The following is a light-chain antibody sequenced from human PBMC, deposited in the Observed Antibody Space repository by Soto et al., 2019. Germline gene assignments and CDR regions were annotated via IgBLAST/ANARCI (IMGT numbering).Light chain of an antibody. CDR2: KGT. Sequence: QSALAQPASVSGSPGQSITISCTGTSSDVGAYNSVSWYQQHPHKAPQVIIYKGTQRPSGVSNRFSGSTSGNAASLTISGLQADDEADYFCCSSAHASTYVFGSGTKV. V-gene: IGLV2-23*01. CDR3: CSSAHASTYV. CDR1: SSDVGAYNS. J-gene: IGLJ1*01.